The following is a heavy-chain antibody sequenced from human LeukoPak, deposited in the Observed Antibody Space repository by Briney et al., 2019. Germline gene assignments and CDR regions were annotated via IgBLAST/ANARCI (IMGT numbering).Heavy chain of an antibody. V-gene: IGHV3-15*01. CDR1: GLTVSNAW. Sequence: GGSLRLSCAASGLTVSNAWMSWVRQAPGKGLEWVGRIRSSSDGGTTDYGAPVKGRFTISRDDSENTLFLRMSSLETEDTAVYYCTRMNYARFDPWGQGTLVTVSS. D-gene: IGHD2-2*01. CDR3: TRMNYARFDP. CDR2: IRSSSDGGTT. J-gene: IGHJ5*02.